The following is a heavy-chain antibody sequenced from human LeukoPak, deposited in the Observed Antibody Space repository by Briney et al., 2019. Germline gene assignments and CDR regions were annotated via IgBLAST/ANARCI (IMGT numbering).Heavy chain of an antibody. J-gene: IGHJ5*02. CDR1: GYSISSGYY. CDR2: IYHSGST. CDR3: ARHWPRYNYDVLTGYYNTSYNWFDP. Sequence: PSETLSLTCAVSGYSISSGYYWGWVRQPPGKGLEWIGSIYHSGSTYYNPPLKSRVTISVDTSKNQFSLKLSSVTAADTAVYYCARHWPRYNYDVLTGYYNTSYNWFDPWGQGTLVTVSS. V-gene: IGHV4-38-2*01. D-gene: IGHD3-9*01.